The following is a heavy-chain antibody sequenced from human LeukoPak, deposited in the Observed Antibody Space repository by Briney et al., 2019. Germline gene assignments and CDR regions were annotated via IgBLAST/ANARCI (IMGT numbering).Heavy chain of an antibody. CDR2: ISGSGGTT. D-gene: IGHD2-15*01. Sequence: PGGSLRLSCAASGFTFNNYAMTWVRQAPGKGLEWVSTISGSGGTTYYADSVKGRFTISRDNSKNTLFLQMHSLRAEDTAVYYCAKDKDVVVVVAVDCWGQGTLVTVSS. CDR3: AKDKDVVVVVAVDC. V-gene: IGHV3-23*01. CDR1: GFTFNNYA. J-gene: IGHJ4*02.